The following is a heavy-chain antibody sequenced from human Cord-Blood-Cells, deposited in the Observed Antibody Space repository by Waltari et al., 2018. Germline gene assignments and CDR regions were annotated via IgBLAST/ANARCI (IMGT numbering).Heavy chain of an antibody. D-gene: IGHD1-1*01. Sequence: QVQLVESGGGVVQPGRSLRLSCAASGFPFSSYGMHWVGTAPGKGLEWVAVISYDGSNKYYADSVKGRFTISRDNSKNTLYLQMNSLRAEDTAVYYCAKDRQLERLGGYFDYWGQGTLVTVSS. V-gene: IGHV3-30*18. CDR1: GFPFSSYG. CDR2: ISYDGSNK. J-gene: IGHJ4*02. CDR3: AKDRQLERLGGYFDY.